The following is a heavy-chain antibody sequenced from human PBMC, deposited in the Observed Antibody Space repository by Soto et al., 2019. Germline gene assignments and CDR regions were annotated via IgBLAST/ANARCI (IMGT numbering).Heavy chain of an antibody. Sequence: GSIKLPCAASGVTYSSYIMNWVCQAPGKGLEWVSYISSSSSTIYYADSVKGRFTSSRDNAKNSLYLQMNSLRDEDTAVYYFARGPGEGDDYCGLLDPWGQGNLVTVSS. J-gene: IGHJ5*02. V-gene: IGHV3-48*02. CDR1: GVTYSSYI. CDR2: ISSSSSTI. CDR3: ARGPGEGDDYCGLLDP. D-gene: IGHD3-16*01.